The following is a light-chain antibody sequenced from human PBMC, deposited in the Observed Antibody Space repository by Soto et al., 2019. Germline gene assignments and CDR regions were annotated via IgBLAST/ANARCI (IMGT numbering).Light chain of an antibody. CDR1: QSVGDY. CDR3: QQRSDWPS. CDR2: DAS. J-gene: IGKJ2*01. V-gene: IGKV3-11*01. Sequence: EIVLTQSPATLSLSPGERATLSCRASQSVGDYLAWYQQKLGQAPRLLIYDASNRATGIPARFSGSWSGTDFTLTISSLEPEDFAVYYCQQRSDWPSFGQGTKLEIK.